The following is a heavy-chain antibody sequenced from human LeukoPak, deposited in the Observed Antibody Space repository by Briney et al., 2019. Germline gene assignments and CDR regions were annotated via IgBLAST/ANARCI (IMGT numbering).Heavy chain of an antibody. J-gene: IGHJ4*02. D-gene: IGHD5-18*01. CDR3: AKDGLDSYGYGDY. Sequence: TGGSLRLSCAASGFTFDDYGMSWVRQAPGKGLEWVSAISGSGGSTYYADSVKGRFTISRDNSKNTLYLQMNSLRAEDTAVYYCAKDGLDSYGYGDYWGQGTLVTVSS. CDR2: ISGSGGST. CDR1: GFTFDDYG. V-gene: IGHV3-23*01.